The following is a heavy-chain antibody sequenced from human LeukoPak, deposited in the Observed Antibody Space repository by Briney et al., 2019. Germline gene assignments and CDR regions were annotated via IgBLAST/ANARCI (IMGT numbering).Heavy chain of an antibody. Sequence: SVTVSCKASGGTFSSYAISWVRQAPGQGLEWMGGIIPIFGTANYAQKFQGRVTITADESTSTAYMELSSLRSEDTAVYYCARGIVVVPAAIEYYFDYWGQGTLVTVSS. D-gene: IGHD2-2*01. CDR1: GGTFSSYA. CDR3: ARGIVVVPAAIEYYFDY. CDR2: IIPIFGTA. J-gene: IGHJ4*02. V-gene: IGHV1-69*13.